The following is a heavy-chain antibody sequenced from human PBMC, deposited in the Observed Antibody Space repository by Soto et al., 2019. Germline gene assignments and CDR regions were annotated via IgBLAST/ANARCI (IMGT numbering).Heavy chain of an antibody. V-gene: IGHV1-8*01. J-gene: IGHJ6*02. CDR1: GYTFTSYD. D-gene: IGHD2-15*01. CDR3: ARVEDPYYYYGMDV. Sequence: GASVKVSCKASGYTFTSYDINWVRQATGQGLEWMGWMNPNSGNTGYAQKFQGRVTMTRNTSISTAYMELSSLRSEDTAVYYCARVEDPYYYYGMDVWGQGTTVTVSS. CDR2: MNPNSGNT.